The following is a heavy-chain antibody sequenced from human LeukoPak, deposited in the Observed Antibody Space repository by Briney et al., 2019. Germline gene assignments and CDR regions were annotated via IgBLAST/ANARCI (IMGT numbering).Heavy chain of an antibody. D-gene: IGHD1-26*01. CDR3: VRELEGENFDY. J-gene: IGHJ4*02. CDR2: VKQDGSVK. Sequence: PGGSLRLSCAASGFTFSSYWMSWVRQAPGKGLEWVANVKQDGSVKYYVDSVKGRFTISRDNAKNSLYLQMNSLRAEDTAVYYCVRELEGENFDYWGQGTLVTVSS. V-gene: IGHV3-7*01. CDR1: GFTFSSYW.